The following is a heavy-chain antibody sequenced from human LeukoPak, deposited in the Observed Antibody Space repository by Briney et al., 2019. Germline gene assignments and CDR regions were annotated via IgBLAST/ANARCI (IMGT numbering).Heavy chain of an antibody. J-gene: IGHJ3*02. CDR2: IYYSGST. V-gene: IGHV4-59*08. D-gene: IGHD3-22*01. CDR1: GGSISSYY. Sequence: SETLSLTCTVSGGSISSYYWSWIRQPPGKGLEWIGYIYYSGSTNYNPSLKSRVTISVDTSKNQFSLKLSSVTAADTAVYYCAGTDYYDSSGSYPDTFDIWGQGTMVTVSS. CDR3: AGTDYYDSSGSYPDTFDI.